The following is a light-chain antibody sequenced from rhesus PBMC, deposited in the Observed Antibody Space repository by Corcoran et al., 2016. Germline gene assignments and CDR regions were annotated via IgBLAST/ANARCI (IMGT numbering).Light chain of an antibody. CDR3: QVWDTSRDQYI. V-gene: IGLV3-44*01. CDR2: FAD. CDR1: TIGNNN. J-gene: IGLJ1*01. Sequence: SYDLTQPPSVSVSPGQTARITWGGDTIGNNNVHWYQQKPPQAPLLVIYFADERPSGIPERFSGSKSATTATLTISGVEAGDEADYFCQVWDTSRDQYIFGGGTRLTVL.